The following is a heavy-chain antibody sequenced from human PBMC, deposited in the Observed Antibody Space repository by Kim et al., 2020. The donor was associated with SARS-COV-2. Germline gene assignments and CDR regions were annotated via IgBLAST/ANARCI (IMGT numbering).Heavy chain of an antibody. V-gene: IGHV4-39*07. CDR3: AREGIPSIYYYYGMDV. Sequence: SLKSRVTISVDTSKNPFSLKLSSVTAADTAVYYCAREGIPSIYYYYGMDVWGQGTTVTVSS. J-gene: IGHJ6*02. D-gene: IGHD5-18*01.